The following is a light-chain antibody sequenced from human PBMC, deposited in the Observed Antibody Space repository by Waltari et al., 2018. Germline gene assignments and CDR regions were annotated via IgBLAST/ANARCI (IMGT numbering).Light chain of an antibody. J-gene: IGLJ3*02. Sequence: QSALTQPASVSGSPGQSITISCTGTSSDVGGYDYVSWYQQHPGKAPKLLIYDVTKRPSGVSNRFSVSKAANPASLTLSGLQAEDEADYCCFSYRRSSTWVFGEGTKLTVL. CDR2: DVT. V-gene: IGLV2-14*03. CDR1: SSDVGGYDY. CDR3: FSYRRSSTWV.